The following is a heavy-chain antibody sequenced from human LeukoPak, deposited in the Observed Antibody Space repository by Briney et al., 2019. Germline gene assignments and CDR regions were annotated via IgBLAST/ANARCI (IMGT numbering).Heavy chain of an antibody. D-gene: IGHD2-15*01. V-gene: IGHV1-69*04. Sequence: GSSVTVSCKASGGTFSSYAISWVRQAPGQGLAWMGRIIPILGIANYAQKFQGRVTITADKSTSTAYMELSSLRSEDTAVYYCAPESDRILYYWGQGTLVTVSS. CDR3: APESDRILYY. CDR1: GGTFSSYA. J-gene: IGHJ4*02. CDR2: IIPILGIA.